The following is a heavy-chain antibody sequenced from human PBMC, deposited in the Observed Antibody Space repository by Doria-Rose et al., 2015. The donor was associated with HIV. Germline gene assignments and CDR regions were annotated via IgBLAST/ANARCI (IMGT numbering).Heavy chain of an antibody. V-gene: IGHV2-26*01. CDR3: ARIKSSRWYHKYYFDF. CDR1: GVSLSSPGMG. J-gene: IGHJ4*02. Sequence: ESGPVLVKPTETLTLTCTVSGVSLSSPGMGVSWIRQPPGQALEWLANIFSDDERPYKPSLKSRLTISRGTSKSQVVLTMTDMDPVDTATYYCARIKSSRWYHKYYFDFWGQGTLVIVSA. CDR2: IFSDDER. D-gene: IGHD6-13*01.